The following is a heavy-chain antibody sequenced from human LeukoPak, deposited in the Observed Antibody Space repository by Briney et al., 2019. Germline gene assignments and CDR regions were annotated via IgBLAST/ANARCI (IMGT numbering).Heavy chain of an antibody. J-gene: IGHJ4*02. D-gene: IGHD6-19*01. CDR3: AKARLSTGWAYNDY. CDR1: GFTFTNYA. Sequence: GGSLRLSCAASGFTFTNYAMSWVRQAPGKGLEWASAIVGSGGATFYADSVKGRFTISRDNSKNTVFLQMNSLRAEDTAVYYCAKARLSTGWAYNDYRGPGTLVTVSS. CDR2: IVGSGGAT. V-gene: IGHV3-23*01.